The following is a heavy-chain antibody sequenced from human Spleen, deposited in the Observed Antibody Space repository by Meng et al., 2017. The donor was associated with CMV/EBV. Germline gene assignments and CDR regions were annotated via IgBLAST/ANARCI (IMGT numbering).Heavy chain of an antibody. Sequence: GFSVSYNYISCVRQAPGKGLEWISVTFNGRNTYYADSVKGRFTISRDNSKNTLYLQMDGLSPEDTAVYYCAREHSSSYYSNHYFDFWGQGTLVTVSS. CDR3: AREHSSSYYSNHYFDF. D-gene: IGHD6-13*01. CDR1: GFSVSYNY. CDR2: TFNGRNT. V-gene: IGHV3-66*02. J-gene: IGHJ4*02.